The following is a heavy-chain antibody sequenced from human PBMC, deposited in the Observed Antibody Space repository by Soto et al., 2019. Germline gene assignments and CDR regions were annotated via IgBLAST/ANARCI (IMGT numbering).Heavy chain of an antibody. V-gene: IGHV3-21*01. J-gene: IGHJ6*02. CDR1: GFTFSSYS. CDR3: ARVERYFDWQPYYYGMDV. Sequence: GGSLRLSCAASGFTFSSYSMNWVRQAPGKGLEWVSSISSSSSYIYYAGSVKGRFTISRDNAKNSLYLQMNSLRAEDTAVYYCARVERYFDWQPYYYGMDVWGQGTTVTVSS. D-gene: IGHD3-9*01. CDR2: ISSSSSYI.